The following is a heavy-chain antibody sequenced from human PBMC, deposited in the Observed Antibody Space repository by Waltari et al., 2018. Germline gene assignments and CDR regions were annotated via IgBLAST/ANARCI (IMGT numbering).Heavy chain of an antibody. CDR3: TRGGNYDFWSHRPFVDP. Sequence: QVQLQQWGAGLLKPSETLSLTCSVSGASFSAHYWGWVRHVPGKGLEWIGQIRHTRNTNYNPSLQSRVAISIDTSRNQFSLRVFSVTAADTGLYFCTRGGNYDFWSHRPFVDPWGQGTQVTVSS. CDR1: GASFSAHY. J-gene: IGHJ5*02. V-gene: IGHV4-34*01. D-gene: IGHD3-3*01. CDR2: IRHTRNT.